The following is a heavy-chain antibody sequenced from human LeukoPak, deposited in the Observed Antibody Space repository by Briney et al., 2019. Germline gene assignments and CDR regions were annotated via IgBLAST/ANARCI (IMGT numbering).Heavy chain of an antibody. CDR1: GSSITTTSLY. D-gene: IGHD1-26*01. V-gene: IGHV4-39*01. Sequence: KSAGPLSLTCNVSGSSITTTSLYWGCIRQPPGKALVWIGRVFVVGTTHYTPSLKSRVTISIDTSNNQISLKLTSVTAADTSVYFCASGKQCGAFDLWGLGTTVTVSS. CDR2: VFVVGTT. CDR3: ASGKQCGAFDL. J-gene: IGHJ3*01.